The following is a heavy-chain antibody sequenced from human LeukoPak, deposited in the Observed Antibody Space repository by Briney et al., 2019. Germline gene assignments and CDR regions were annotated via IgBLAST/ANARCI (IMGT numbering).Heavy chain of an antibody. CDR3: ATATSRYYYDSSGYYGHY. D-gene: IGHD3-22*01. J-gene: IGHJ4*02. CDR1: GYTLTELT. CDR2: FDPEDGET. Sequence: ASVKVSCKVSGYTLTELTMHWVQQAPGKGLGWMGGFDPEDGETIYAQKFQGRVTMTEDTTTDTAYMELSSMRSEDEAVYYCATATSRYYYDSSGYYGHYWGQGTLVTVSS. V-gene: IGHV1-24*01.